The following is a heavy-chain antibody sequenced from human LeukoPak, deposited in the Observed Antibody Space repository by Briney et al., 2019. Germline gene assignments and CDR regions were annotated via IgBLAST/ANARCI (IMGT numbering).Heavy chain of an antibody. CDR3: ASKKGQYSSSSYAFDI. Sequence: GGSLRLSCAASGFMFSNYWMSWVRQAPGKGLEWVANIKQDGSESRHVDSVKGRFTISRDNAKNSLYLQMNSLRAEDTAVYYCASKKGQYSSSSYAFDIWGQGTMVTVSS. CDR1: GFMFSNYW. V-gene: IGHV3-7*01. CDR2: IKQDGSES. J-gene: IGHJ3*02. D-gene: IGHD6-6*01.